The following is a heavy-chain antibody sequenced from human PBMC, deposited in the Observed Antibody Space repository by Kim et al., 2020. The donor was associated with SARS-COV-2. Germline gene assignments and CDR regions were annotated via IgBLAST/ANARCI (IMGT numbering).Heavy chain of an antibody. Sequence: YAYSGKGRFTISRDNAKNSLYRQMNSLRAEDTAVYYCARMRGHQRSAFDIWGQGTMVTVSS. CDR3: ARMRGHQRSAFDI. J-gene: IGHJ3*02. V-gene: IGHV3-11*06. D-gene: IGHD5-12*01.